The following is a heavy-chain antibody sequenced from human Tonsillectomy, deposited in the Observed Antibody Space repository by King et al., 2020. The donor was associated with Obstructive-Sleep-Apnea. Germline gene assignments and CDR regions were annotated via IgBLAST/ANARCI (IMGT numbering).Heavy chain of an antibody. Sequence: VQLQESGPGLVKPSQTLSLTCTVSGGSISSGGYYWSWIRQHPGKGLEWIGYIYYSGSTYYNPSLKSRVTISVETSKNQFSLKLSSVTAADTAVYYCARDKIGSSGYDAFDIWGQGTMVTVSS. CDR2: IYYSGST. CDR1: GGSISSGGYY. J-gene: IGHJ3*02. D-gene: IGHD3-22*01. V-gene: IGHV4-31*03. CDR3: ARDKIGSSGYDAFDI.